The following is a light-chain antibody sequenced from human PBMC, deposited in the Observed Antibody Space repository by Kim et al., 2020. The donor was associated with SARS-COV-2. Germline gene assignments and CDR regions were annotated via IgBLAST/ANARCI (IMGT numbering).Light chain of an antibody. CDR2: GNS. V-gene: IGLV1-40*01. Sequence: QSVLTQPPSVSGAPGQSVTISCTGSRSNIGAHYDVHWYQQIPGTAPKLLIHGNSIRPSGVPDRFSGSRSGSSASLAISGLQADDEGDYYCQSYDESLSGFWVFGGGTQLTVL. J-gene: IGLJ3*02. CDR3: QSYDESLSGFWV. CDR1: RSNIGAHYD.